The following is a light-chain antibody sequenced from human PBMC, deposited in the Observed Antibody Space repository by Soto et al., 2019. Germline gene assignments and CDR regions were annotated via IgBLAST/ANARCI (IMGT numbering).Light chain of an antibody. V-gene: IGLV1-44*01. CDR1: SSNIGSNT. CDR3: AAWDDSRYV. J-gene: IGLJ1*01. Sequence: QPVLTQPPSASGTPGQRVTISCSGSSSNIGSNTVNWYQQLPGTAPKLLIYSNNQRPSGVPDRFSGSKSGTSASLAIRGLQSEDEADYYCAAWDDSRYVFGTGTKVTVL. CDR2: SNN.